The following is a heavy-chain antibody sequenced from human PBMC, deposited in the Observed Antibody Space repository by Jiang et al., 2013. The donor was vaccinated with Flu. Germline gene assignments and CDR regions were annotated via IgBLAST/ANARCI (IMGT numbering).Heavy chain of an antibody. D-gene: IGHD6-6*01. Sequence: EWMGRINPNSGGTNYAQKFQGRVTMTRDTSISTAYMELSRLRSDDTAVYYCARSPLGRIAARPSLDYWGQGTLVTVSS. J-gene: IGHJ4*02. V-gene: IGHV1-2*06. CDR2: INPNSGGT. CDR3: ARSPLGRIAARPSLDY.